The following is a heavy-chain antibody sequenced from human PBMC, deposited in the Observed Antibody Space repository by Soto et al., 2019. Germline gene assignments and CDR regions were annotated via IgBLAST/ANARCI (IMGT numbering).Heavy chain of an antibody. V-gene: IGHV4-59*08. Sequence: SETLSLTCTVSGGSISSYYWSWIRQPPGKGLEWIGYIYYSGSTNYNPSLKSRVTISVDTSKNQFSLKLSSVTAADTAVYYCARHSEAELTSGDSTHFDYWGQGTLVTVSS. CDR3: ARHSEAELTSGDSTHFDY. J-gene: IGHJ4*02. CDR2: IYYSGST. D-gene: IGHD1-7*01. CDR1: GGSISSYY.